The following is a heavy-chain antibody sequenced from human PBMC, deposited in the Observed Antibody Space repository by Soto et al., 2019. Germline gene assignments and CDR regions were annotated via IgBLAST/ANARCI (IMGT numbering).Heavy chain of an antibody. V-gene: IGHV1-18*01. CDR1: GYTFTNYG. D-gene: IGHD3-9*01. CDR3: ARVPKSGSLTGYFDH. J-gene: IGHJ4*02. Sequence: QIQLVQSGAEVKKPGASVKVSCKASGYTFTNYGLSWVRRAPGQGLVWMGWISTYNGNTNYAQVLQGRVTRTTDTSTDTAYMELRTLRSGDTAVYYCARVPKSGSLTGYFDHWGQGTLVAVSS. CDR2: ISTYNGNT.